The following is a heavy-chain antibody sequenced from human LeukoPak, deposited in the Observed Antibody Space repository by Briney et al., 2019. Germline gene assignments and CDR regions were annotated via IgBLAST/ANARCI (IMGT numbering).Heavy chain of an antibody. CDR1: GFTFSSYG. J-gene: IGHJ4*02. Sequence: GGSLRLSCAASGFTFSSYGMHWVRQAPGKGLEWVAVISYDGSNKYYADSVKGRFTISRDNAKNSLYLQMNSLRAEDTAVYYCASGPDTAMVTWGQGTLVTVSS. V-gene: IGHV3-30*03. CDR3: ASGPDTAMVT. D-gene: IGHD5-18*01. CDR2: ISYDGSNK.